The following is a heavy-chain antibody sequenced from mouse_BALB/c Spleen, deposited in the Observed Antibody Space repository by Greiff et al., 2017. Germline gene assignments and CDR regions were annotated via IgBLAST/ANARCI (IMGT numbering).Heavy chain of an antibody. CDR3: ARSDGYYGWFAY. D-gene: IGHD2-3*01. J-gene: IGHJ3*01. CDR2: IYPYNGGT. CDR1: GYTFTDYN. V-gene: IGHV1S29*02. Sequence: EVHLVESGPELVKPGASVKISCKASGYTFTDYNMHWVKQSHGKSLEWIGYIYPYNGGTGYNQKFKSKATLTVDNSSSTAYMELRSLTSEDSAVYYCARSDGYYGWFAYWGQGTLVTVSA.